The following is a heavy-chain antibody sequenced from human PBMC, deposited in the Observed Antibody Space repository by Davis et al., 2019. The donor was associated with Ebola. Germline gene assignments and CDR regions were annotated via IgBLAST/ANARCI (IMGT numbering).Heavy chain of an antibody. CDR3: ARDFVVVRRFDP. D-gene: IGHD2-21*01. V-gene: IGHV4-34*01. J-gene: IGHJ5*02. Sequence: MPSETLSLTCAVYGRSFSGYYWSWIRQPPGKGLEWIGEINHSGSTNYNPSLKSRVTISVDTSKNQFSLKLSSVTAADTAVYYCARDFVVVRRFDPWGQGTLVTVSS. CDR1: GRSFSGYY. CDR2: INHSGST.